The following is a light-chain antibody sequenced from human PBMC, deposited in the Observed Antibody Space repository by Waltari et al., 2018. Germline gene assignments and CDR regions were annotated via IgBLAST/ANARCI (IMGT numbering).Light chain of an antibody. CDR2: KAS. Sequence: DIQMTQSPSALSASVGDRVTVTCRASQNINNWLAWYQQIPGNAPELLIYKASSLETGVPPRFSGSGSGTEFTLTISSLQPDDFATYYCQQYKNFPITFGQGTRLEIK. V-gene: IGKV1-5*03. CDR1: QNINNW. CDR3: QQYKNFPIT. J-gene: IGKJ5*01.